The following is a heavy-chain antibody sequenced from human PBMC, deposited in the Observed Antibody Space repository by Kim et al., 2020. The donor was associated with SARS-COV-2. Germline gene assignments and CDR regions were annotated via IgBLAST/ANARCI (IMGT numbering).Heavy chain of an antibody. CDR1: GFTFSSYA. Sequence: GGSLRLSCAASGFTFSSYAMSWVRQAPGKGLEWVSAISGSGGSTYYADSVKGRFTISRDNSKNTLYLQMNSLRAEDTAVYYCAKDRGWVGATDPHWFDPWGQGTLVTVSS. CDR2: ISGSGGST. CDR3: AKDRGWVGATDPHWFDP. D-gene: IGHD1-26*01. V-gene: IGHV3-23*01. J-gene: IGHJ5*02.